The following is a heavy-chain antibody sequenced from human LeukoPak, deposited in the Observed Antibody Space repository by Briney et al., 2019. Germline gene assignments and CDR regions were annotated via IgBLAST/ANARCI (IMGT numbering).Heavy chain of an antibody. CDR1: GDPFSGYQ. CDR3: ARGSRTETYQLDY. D-gene: IGHD2-2*01. V-gene: IGHV4-34*01. Sequence: KPSETLSLRCSVYGDPFSGYQWTWRRQPPGKGLEWIGELNHSGSTNCNPSLKSRVTISVDTSKNQFSLKLSSVTAADTAVYYCARGSRTETYQLDYWGQGTLVTVSS. CDR2: LNHSGST. J-gene: IGHJ4*02.